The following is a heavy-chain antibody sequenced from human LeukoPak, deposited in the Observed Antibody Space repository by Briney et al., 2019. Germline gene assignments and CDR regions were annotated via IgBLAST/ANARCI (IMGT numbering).Heavy chain of an antibody. CDR1: GFTFSSYA. V-gene: IGHV3-23*01. CDR2: INGSGGST. CDR3: ANPPTVTKIRFDS. Sequence: PGGSLRLSCAASGFTFSSYAMSWVRPAPGKGLEGVSDINGSGGSTYYADSVKGRFTISRDNSKNTLYLQMNSLRAEDTAVYYCANPPTVTKIRFDSWGQGTLVTVSS. J-gene: IGHJ5*01. D-gene: IGHD4-17*01.